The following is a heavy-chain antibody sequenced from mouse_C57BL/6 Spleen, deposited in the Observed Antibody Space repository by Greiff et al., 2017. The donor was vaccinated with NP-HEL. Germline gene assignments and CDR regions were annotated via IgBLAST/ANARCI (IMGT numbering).Heavy chain of an antibody. V-gene: IGHV1-22*01. J-gene: IGHJ4*01. CDR3: ARGDYGSSYYYYAMDY. D-gene: IGHD1-1*01. CDR1: GYTFTDYN. Sequence: VQLQQSGPELVKPGASVKMSCKASGYTFTDYNMHWVKQSHGKSLEWIGYINPNNGGTSYNQKFKGKATLTVNKSSSTAYMELRSLTSEDSAVYYCARGDYGSSYYYYAMDYWGQGTSVTVSS. CDR2: INPNNGGT.